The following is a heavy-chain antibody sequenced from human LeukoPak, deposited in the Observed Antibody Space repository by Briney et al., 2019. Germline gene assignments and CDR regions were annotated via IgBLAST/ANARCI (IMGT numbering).Heavy chain of an antibody. J-gene: IGHJ4*02. CDR1: GGSFSGYY. CDR3: ARGRGYDFWSGYSGHYFDY. Sequence: SETLSLTCAVYGGSFSGYYWSWIRQPPGTGLEWIGEINHSGSTNYNPSLKSRVTISVDTSKNQFSLKLSSVTAADTAVYYCARGRGYDFWSGYSGHYFDYWGQGTLVTVSS. D-gene: IGHD3-3*01. CDR2: INHSGST. V-gene: IGHV4-34*01.